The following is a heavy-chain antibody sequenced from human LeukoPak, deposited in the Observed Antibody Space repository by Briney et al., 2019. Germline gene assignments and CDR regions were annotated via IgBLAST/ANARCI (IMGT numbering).Heavy chain of an antibody. J-gene: IGHJ4*02. CDR1: GFTFSTYT. CDR2: ITSSSSTI. Sequence: GGSLRLSCAASGFTFSTYTMNWVRQAPGKGLEWVSYITSSSSTIYYADSVKGRFTISRDNAKNSLYLQMNSLRAEDTAVYYCARDNGAAAVNFDYWGQGTLVTVSS. D-gene: IGHD6-13*01. V-gene: IGHV3-48*01. CDR3: ARDNGAAAVNFDY.